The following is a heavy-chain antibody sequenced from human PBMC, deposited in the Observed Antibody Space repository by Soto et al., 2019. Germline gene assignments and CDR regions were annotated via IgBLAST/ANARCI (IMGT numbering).Heavy chain of an antibody. CDR3: ARDGLTAFGMIPPWDVDV. V-gene: IGHV3-30-3*01. CDR1: RFTFYSHT. D-gene: IGHD3-3*01. Sequence: GGSPKLSCPTGRFTFYSHTMQWVGSAACGWQEWAAVLAYDGSYKFYADSVKGRFTISRGNSKSTLYLQMNRLTAADTAVYYCARDGLTAFGMIPPWDVDVWGQGTTVTVSS. CDR2: LAYDGSYK. J-gene: IGHJ6*02.